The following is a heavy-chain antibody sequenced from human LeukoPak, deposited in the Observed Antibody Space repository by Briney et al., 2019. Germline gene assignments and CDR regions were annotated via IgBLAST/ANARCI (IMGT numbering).Heavy chain of an antibody. J-gene: IGHJ4*02. CDR3: ARGAGYYYDSIGYYYPFDY. V-gene: IGHV3-13*01. Sequence: GGSLRLSCAASGFTFSTSDMHWVRQTPGKGLEWVSAIGTVGDTYYPGSVKGRFTISRENAKNSLYLQMNSLRAGDTAVYYCARGAGYYYDSIGYYYPFDYWGQGTLVTVSS. D-gene: IGHD3-22*01. CDR1: GFTFSTSD. CDR2: IGTVGDT.